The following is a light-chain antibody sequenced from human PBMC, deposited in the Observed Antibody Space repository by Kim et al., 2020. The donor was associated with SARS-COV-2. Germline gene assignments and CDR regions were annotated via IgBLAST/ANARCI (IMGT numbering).Light chain of an antibody. J-gene: IGKJ4*01. CDR3: QQRSNWPPALT. CDR2: DAS. V-gene: IGKV3-11*01. CDR1: PSVSSF. Sequence: PGETATLSCRASPSVSSFLAWYQQKPGQAPRLLIYDASNRATGIPARFSGSGSGTDFTLTISSLEPEDFAVYYCQQRSNWPPALTFGGGTKVDIK.